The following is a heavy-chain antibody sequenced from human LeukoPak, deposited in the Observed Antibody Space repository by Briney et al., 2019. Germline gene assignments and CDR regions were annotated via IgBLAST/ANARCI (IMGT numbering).Heavy chain of an antibody. CDR3: ASSYYDSSGYYYSLDY. J-gene: IGHJ4*02. CDR2: IIPIFGTA. V-gene: IGHV1-69*13. Sequence: GASVKVSCKASGGTFSSYAISWVRQAPGQGLEWMGGIIPIFGTANHAQKFQGRVTITADESTSTAYMELSSLRSEDTAVYYCASSYYDSSGYYYSLDYWGQGTLVTVSS. CDR1: GGTFSSYA. D-gene: IGHD3-22*01.